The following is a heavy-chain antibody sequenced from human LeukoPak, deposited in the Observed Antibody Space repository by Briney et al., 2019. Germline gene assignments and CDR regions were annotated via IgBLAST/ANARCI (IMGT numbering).Heavy chain of an antibody. CDR3: ARNYGSEAACDY. CDR2: ISSNGGST. D-gene: IGHD4-17*01. Sequence: GGSLRLSCAASGFTFSSYAMHWVRQAPGKGLEYVSAISSNGGSTYYANSVKGRFTISRNNSKNTLYLQMGSLRAEDMAVYYCARNYGSEAACDYWGQGTLVTVSS. CDR1: GFTFSSYA. J-gene: IGHJ4*02. V-gene: IGHV3-64*01.